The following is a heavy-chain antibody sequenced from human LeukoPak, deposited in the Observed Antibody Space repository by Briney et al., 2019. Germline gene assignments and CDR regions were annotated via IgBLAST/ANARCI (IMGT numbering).Heavy chain of an antibody. D-gene: IGHD3-22*01. J-gene: IGHJ4*02. CDR3: ARVVVVITTPLLADY. Sequence: YYADSVKGRFTISRDISKNTVYLQMNSLRAEDTAVYYCARVVVVITTPLLADYWGQGTLVTVSS. V-gene: IGHV3-30*07.